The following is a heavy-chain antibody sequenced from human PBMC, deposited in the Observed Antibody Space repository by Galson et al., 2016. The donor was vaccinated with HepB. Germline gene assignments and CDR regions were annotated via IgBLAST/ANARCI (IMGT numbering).Heavy chain of an antibody. J-gene: IGHJ5*02. CDR3: ATDGIHTSGSYGS. Sequence: SLRLSCAASGFTFSNHAMSWVRQAPGKGLEWVSVITGSGVTYYADSVKGRFTISRDNSKNTLFLQMNSLRAEDTAIYYCATDGIHTSGSYGSWGQGTLVTVSS. CDR2: ITGSGVT. D-gene: IGHD6-19*01. V-gene: IGHV3-23*01. CDR1: GFTFSNHA.